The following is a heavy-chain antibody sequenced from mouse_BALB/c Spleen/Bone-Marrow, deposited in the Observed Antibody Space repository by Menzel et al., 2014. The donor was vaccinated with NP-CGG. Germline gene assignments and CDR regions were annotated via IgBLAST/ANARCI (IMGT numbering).Heavy chain of an antibody. CDR2: IFPGSGNT. V-gene: IGHV1-66*01. CDR3: ARSGYVGNYPYFDY. D-gene: IGHD2-1*01. CDR1: GYSFTSYY. Sequence: VQLQQSGPELVKPGASVKISCKASGYSFTSYYIHWVKQGPGQGLEWIGWIFPGSGNTKYNEKFKGKATLTADTSSSTAYMQLSSLTSEDSAVYFCARSGYVGNYPYFDYWGQGTTLTVSS. J-gene: IGHJ2*01.